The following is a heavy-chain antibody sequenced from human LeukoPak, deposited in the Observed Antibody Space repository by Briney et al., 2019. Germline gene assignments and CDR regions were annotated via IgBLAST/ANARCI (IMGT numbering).Heavy chain of an antibody. Sequence: PGGSLRLSCAASGFTFSSYAMSWVRQAPGKGLEWVSAISGSGGSTYYADSVKGRFTISRDNSKNTLYLQMNSLRAEDTAVYYCAKVFPHRYSSRWSDAFDIWGQGTMVTVSS. D-gene: IGHD6-13*01. CDR2: ISGSGGST. CDR1: GFTFSSYA. CDR3: AKVFPHRYSSRWSDAFDI. V-gene: IGHV3-23*01. J-gene: IGHJ3*02.